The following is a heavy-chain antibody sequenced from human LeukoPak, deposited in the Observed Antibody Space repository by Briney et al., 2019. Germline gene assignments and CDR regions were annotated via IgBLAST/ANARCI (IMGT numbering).Heavy chain of an antibody. Sequence: PGGSLRLSCAASGFTFSSYAMSWVRQAPGKGLEWVSAISGSGGSTYYADSVKGRFTISKNNSKNTLYLQMNSLRAEDTAVYYCAKRAYCSSTSCYGGYYYYGMDGWGQGTTVTVSS. CDR2: ISGSGGST. CDR3: AKRAYCSSTSCYGGYYYYGMDG. J-gene: IGHJ6*02. D-gene: IGHD2-2*01. V-gene: IGHV3-23*01. CDR1: GFTFSSYA.